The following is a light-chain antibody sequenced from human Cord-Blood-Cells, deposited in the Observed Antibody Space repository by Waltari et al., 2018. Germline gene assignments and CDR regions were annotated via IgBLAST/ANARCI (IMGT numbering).Light chain of an antibody. CDR1: QRISSW. CDR2: KAS. Sequence: DIQMTQSPSTLSASVGDRVTITCRASQRISSWLAWYQQKPGKAHKLLIYKASSLESGVPARFSGSGSGTGFTLTISSLQPDDFATYYCQQYNSYPYTFGQGTKLEIK. J-gene: IGKJ2*01. V-gene: IGKV1-5*03. CDR3: QQYNSYPYT.